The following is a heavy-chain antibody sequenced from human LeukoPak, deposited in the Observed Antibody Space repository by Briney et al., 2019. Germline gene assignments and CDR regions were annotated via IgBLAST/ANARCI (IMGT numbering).Heavy chain of an antibody. Sequence: SETLSLTCAVYGGSFSGYYWSWIRQPPGKGLEWIGEINHSGSTNYNPSLKSRVTISVDTSKNQFSLKLSSVTAADTAVYYCARLGLRYFDWYTHHGYYFDYWGQGTLVTVSS. V-gene: IGHV4-34*01. CDR1: GGSFSGYY. J-gene: IGHJ4*02. CDR3: ARLGLRYFDWYTHHGYYFDY. D-gene: IGHD3-9*01. CDR2: INHSGST.